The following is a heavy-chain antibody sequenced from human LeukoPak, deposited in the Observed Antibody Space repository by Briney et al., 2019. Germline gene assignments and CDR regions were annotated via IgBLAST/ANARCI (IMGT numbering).Heavy chain of an antibody. CDR3: ARMAMVTGLIDY. V-gene: IGHV4-59*01. CDR2: IYYSGST. J-gene: IGHJ4*02. Sequence: SETLSLTCTVSGGSISSYYWSWIRQPPGKGLEWIGYIYYSGSTNYNPSLKSRVTISVDTSKNQFSLKLSSVTAADTAAYYCARMAMVTGLIDYWGQGTLVTVSS. CDR1: GGSISSYY. D-gene: IGHD5-18*01.